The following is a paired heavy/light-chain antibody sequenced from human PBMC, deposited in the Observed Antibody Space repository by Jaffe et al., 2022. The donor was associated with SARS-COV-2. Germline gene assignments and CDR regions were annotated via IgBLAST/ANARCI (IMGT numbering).Light chain of an antibody. CDR1: SSDVGGYNF. Sequence: QSALTQPRSVSESPGQSVTISCTGTSSDVGGYNFVSWYQQHPGKAPKLMIFDVTKRPSGVPDRFSGSKSGNTASLTISGLQAEDEADYYCCSYAGDYTYVFGTGTKVTVL. J-gene: IGLJ1*01. CDR3: CSYAGDYTYV. V-gene: IGLV2-11*01. CDR2: DVT.
Heavy chain of an antibody. D-gene: IGHD5-18*01. CDR3: ARSDGYNYVASSH. Sequence: QVQLVQSGAEVKKPGASVKVSCEASGYTFAIYDIIWVRQATGQGLEWMGWMNPDNGNTGYAQKFRGRVSMTRNTSTRTAYMELRSLTSEDTAVYYCARSDGYNYVASSHWGQGTLVTVSS. V-gene: IGHV1-8*01. CDR1: GYTFAIYD. J-gene: IGHJ4*02. CDR2: MNPDNGNT.